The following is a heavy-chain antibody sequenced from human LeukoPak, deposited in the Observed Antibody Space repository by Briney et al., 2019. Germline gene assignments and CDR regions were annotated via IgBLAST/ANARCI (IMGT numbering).Heavy chain of an antibody. V-gene: IGHV4-39*01. J-gene: IGHJ4*02. CDR3: ATFYGYSSTRYYAYSEN. CDR2: MFYSGST. CDR1: GDSISSSRYY. D-gene: IGHD6-13*01. Sequence: SETLLLSCTFSGDSISSSRYYWGWIRQPPGKGLEWIGSMFYSGSTFYNPSLRSRVTISVDTSKNQFSLRLSSMTAADTAVYYCATFYGYSSTRYYAYSENWGQATVVTVSS.